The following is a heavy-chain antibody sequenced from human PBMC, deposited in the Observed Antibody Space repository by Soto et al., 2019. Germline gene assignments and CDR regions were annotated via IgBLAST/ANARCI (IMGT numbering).Heavy chain of an antibody. CDR1: GFTFSSYA. D-gene: IGHD6-13*01. Sequence: GESLKISCAASGFTFSSYAMSWVRQAPGKGLEWVSAISGSGGSTYYADSVKGRFTISRDNSKNTLYLQMNSLRAEDTAVYYCAKDTLRYSSSLNWFDPWGQGTLVTVSS. J-gene: IGHJ5*02. CDR3: AKDTLRYSSSLNWFDP. V-gene: IGHV3-23*01. CDR2: ISGSGGST.